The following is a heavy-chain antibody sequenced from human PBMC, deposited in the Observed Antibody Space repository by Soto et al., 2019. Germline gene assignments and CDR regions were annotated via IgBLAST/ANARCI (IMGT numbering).Heavy chain of an antibody. J-gene: IGHJ4*02. CDR3: ARGPPIGVVAANDY. V-gene: IGHV4-30-4*01. Sequence: ASETLSLTCTVSGGSISSGDYYWSWIRQPPGKGLEWIGYIYYSGSTYYNPSLKSRVTISVDTSKNQFSLKLSSVTAADTAVYYCARGPPIGVVAANDYWGQGTLVTVSS. CDR1: GGSISSGDYY. CDR2: IYYSGST. D-gene: IGHD2-15*01.